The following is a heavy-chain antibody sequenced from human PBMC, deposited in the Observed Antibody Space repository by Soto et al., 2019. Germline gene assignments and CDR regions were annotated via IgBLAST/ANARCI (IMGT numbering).Heavy chain of an antibody. CDR1: GYSFTSYW. J-gene: IGHJ3*02. Sequence: GESLKISCKGSGYSFTSYWIGWVRQMPGKGLEWMGIIYPGDSDTRYSPSFQGQVTISADKSISTAYLQWSSLKASDTAMYYCARRLVTMVRGVIIQPYAFDIWGQGTMVTVSS. CDR3: ARRLVTMVRGVIIQPYAFDI. CDR2: IYPGDSDT. D-gene: IGHD3-10*01. V-gene: IGHV5-51*01.